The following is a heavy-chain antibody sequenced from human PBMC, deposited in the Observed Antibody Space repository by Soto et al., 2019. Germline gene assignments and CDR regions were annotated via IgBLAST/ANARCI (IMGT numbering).Heavy chain of an antibody. V-gene: IGHV4-34*01. CDR3: ARVPKVVVAATRTYYYYYGMDV. J-gene: IGHJ6*02. Sequence: QVQLQQWGAGLLKPSETLSLTCAVYGGSFSGYYWSWIRQPPGKGLEWIGEINHSGSTNYNPSLMSRVTISVDTSKNQFSLKLSSVTAADTAVYYCARVPKVVVAATRTYYYYYGMDVWGQGTTVTVSS. D-gene: IGHD2-15*01. CDR1: GGSFSGYY. CDR2: INHSGST.